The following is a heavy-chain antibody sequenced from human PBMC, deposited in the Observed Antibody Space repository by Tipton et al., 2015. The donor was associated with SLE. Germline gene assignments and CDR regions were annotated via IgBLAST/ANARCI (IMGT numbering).Heavy chain of an antibody. V-gene: IGHV4-38-2*02. CDR2: FYHRGTT. CDR1: GASISGYF. J-gene: IGHJ4*02. Sequence: TLSLTCIVSGASISGYFWGWIRQSPGKGLEWIGNFYHRGTTYYNPSLKSRVTISADTSKNHLSLKLTSVTAADTAVYFCARSSSVRTLLWPTFAYWGQGTLVTVSS. CDR3: ARSSSVRTLLWPTFAY. D-gene: IGHD2/OR15-2a*01.